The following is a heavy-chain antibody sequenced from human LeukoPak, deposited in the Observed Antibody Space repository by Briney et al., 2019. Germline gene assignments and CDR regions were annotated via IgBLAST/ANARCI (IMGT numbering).Heavy chain of an antibody. V-gene: IGHV3-74*01. Sequence: GGSLRLSCVASGFTFSSNWMHWVRQAPGKGLAWVSRITSDGRTTSYADSVKGRFTISRDNGKNTLYLQMNSLRAEDTAVYYWSTYGFSPLRYFPAWGQGTLVTVSS. J-gene: IGHJ1*01. CDR3: STYGFSPLRYFPA. CDR2: ITSDGRTT. D-gene: IGHD3-10*01. CDR1: GFTFSSNW.